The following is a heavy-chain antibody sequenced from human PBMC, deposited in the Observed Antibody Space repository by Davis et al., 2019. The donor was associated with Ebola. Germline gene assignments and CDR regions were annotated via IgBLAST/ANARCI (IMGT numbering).Heavy chain of an antibody. Sequence: MPSETLSLTCAVYGGSFSGYYWSWIRQPPGKGLEWIGYIYYSGGTNYNPSLKSRVTISVDTSKNQFSLKLSSVTAADTAVYYCARSYDFWSGYYLRNYYYYGMDVWGQGTTVTVSS. CDR3: ARSYDFWSGYYLRNYYYYGMDV. J-gene: IGHJ6*02. CDR1: GGSFSGYY. D-gene: IGHD3-3*01. CDR2: IYYSGGT. V-gene: IGHV4-59*01.